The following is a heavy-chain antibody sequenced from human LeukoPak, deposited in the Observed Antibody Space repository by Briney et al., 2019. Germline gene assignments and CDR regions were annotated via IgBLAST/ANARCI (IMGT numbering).Heavy chain of an antibody. J-gene: IGHJ4*02. CDR3: ARDLVFRY. V-gene: IGHV3-21*01. D-gene: IGHD6-6*01. CDR2: ISSRGSYI. CDR1: GFTFSSYA. Sequence: GGSLRLSCAASGFTFSSYAMSWVRQAPGQGLEWVSSISSRGSYIYYADSVKGRFTISRDNAKNSLYLQMNSLRAEDTAVYYCARDLVFRYRGQGTLVTVSS.